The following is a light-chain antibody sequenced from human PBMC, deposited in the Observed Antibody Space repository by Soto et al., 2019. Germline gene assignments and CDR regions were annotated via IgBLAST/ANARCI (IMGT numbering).Light chain of an antibody. J-gene: IGLJ1*01. CDR3: ASHTTSDTRV. CDR1: NGDVGAYDY. V-gene: IGLV2-14*01. Sequence: QSVLTQPASVAGSPGKSIALSCTGTNGDVGAYDYVSWYQHHPDKAPKLMIYEVSNRPSGVSDRFSGSKSVYTATLAISGLQAEDEADYYCASHTTSDTRVFGTGTKVTVL. CDR2: EVS.